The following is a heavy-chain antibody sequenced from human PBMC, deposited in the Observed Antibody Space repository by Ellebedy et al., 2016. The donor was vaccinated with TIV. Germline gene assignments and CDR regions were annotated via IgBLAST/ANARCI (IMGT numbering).Heavy chain of an antibody. J-gene: IGHJ3*02. Sequence: AASVKVSCKASGYTFTSYDINWVRQATGQGLEWMGWMNHNSGNTGNAQKFQGRVTMTRNTSISTAYMELSSLRSEDTAVYYCARVPTDTTYYDFWSGYYTGHDAFDIWGQGTMVTVSS. CDR3: ARVPTDTTYYDFWSGYYTGHDAFDI. CDR2: MNHNSGNT. CDR1: GYTFTSYD. V-gene: IGHV1-8*01. D-gene: IGHD3-3*01.